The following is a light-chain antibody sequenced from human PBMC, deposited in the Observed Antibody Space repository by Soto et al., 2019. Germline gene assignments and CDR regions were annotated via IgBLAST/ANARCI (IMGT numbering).Light chain of an antibody. J-gene: IGLJ2*01. CDR3: SSYAGSNNVV. CDR2: AVS. CDR1: SSDVGGYNY. V-gene: IGLV2-14*01. Sequence: QSALAQPASVSGSPGQSITISCTGTSSDVGGYNYVSWYQQHPGKAPKLMIYAVSNRPSGVSYRFSGSKSGNTASLTISGLQAEDEADYYCSSYAGSNNVVFGGGTKLTVL.